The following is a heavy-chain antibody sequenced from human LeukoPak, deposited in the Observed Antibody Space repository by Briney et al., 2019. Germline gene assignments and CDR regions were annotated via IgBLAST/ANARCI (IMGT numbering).Heavy chain of an antibody. D-gene: IGHD6-13*01. CDR1: GYTFTNYA. J-gene: IGHJ4*02. V-gene: IGHV1-3*03. CDR2: INAGYGNT. CDR3: ARAYSSSWPGPFFDY. Sequence: ASVKVSCKASGYTFTNYAIHWVRQAPGQRLEWMGLINAGYGNTRYSQEFQDRVTITRDTSASTTYMELSSLRSEDMALCYCARAYSSSWPGPFFDYWGQGSLVTVSS.